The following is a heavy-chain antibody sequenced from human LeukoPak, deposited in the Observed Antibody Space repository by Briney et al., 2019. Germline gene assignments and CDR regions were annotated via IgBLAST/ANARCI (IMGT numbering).Heavy chain of an antibody. CDR2: IYYSGST. CDR3: ARQNSGGLDS. D-gene: IGHD6-19*01. Sequence: SETLSLTCTVSGGSISSSSYHWGWIRQPPVKGLEWIGIIYYSGSTYYNPSLKSRVTISVDTSKNQFSLKLSSVTAADTAVYYCARQNSGGLDSWGQGTLVIVSS. V-gene: IGHV4-39*01. CDR1: GGSISSSSYH. J-gene: IGHJ4*02.